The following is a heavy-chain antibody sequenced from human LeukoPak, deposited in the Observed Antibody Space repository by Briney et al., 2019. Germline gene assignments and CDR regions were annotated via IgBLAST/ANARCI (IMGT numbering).Heavy chain of an antibody. D-gene: IGHD2-2*01. Sequence: GGSLRLSCAASGFTFNDYGMHWVRQAPGKGLEWGTFIRFDGSNKYYAESVKGRFTISRDNSMNTLYLQMNSLRAEDTAVYYCAKDGSVVVVKDYHYHMDVWGKGTTVTVSS. CDR3: AKDGSVVVVKDYHYHMDV. V-gene: IGHV3-30*02. CDR1: GFTFNDYG. CDR2: IRFDGSNK. J-gene: IGHJ6*03.